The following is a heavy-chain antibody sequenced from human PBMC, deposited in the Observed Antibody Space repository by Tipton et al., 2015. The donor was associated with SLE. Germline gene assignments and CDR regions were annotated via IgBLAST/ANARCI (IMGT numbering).Heavy chain of an antibody. CDR1: GFTFSDYY. J-gene: IGHJ4*02. Sequence: SLRLSCAASGFTFSDYYMTWIRQAPGKGLEWLSFITTDGSSIYHANSVRGRFTISRDNAKNSLFLQMNSLRPDDTAVYYCARDSDRDPGTYFDYWGQGTLVTVSS. CDR3: ARDSDRDPGTYFDY. V-gene: IGHV3-11*01. D-gene: IGHD3-10*01. CDR2: ITTDGSSI.